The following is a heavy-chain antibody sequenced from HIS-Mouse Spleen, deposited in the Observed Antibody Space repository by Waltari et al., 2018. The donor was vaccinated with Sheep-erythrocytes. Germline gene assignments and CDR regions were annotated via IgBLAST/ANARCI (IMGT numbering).Heavy chain of an antibody. V-gene: IGHV4-39*07. J-gene: IGHJ4*02. CDR3: ASSGVGY. D-gene: IGHD3-3*01. CDR2: ST. Sequence: STYYNPSLKSRVTISVDTSKNQFSLKLSSVTAADTAVYYCASSGVGYWGQGTLVTVSS.